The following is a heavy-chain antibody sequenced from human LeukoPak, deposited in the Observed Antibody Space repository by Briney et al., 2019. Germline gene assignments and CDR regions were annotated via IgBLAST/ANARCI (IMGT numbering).Heavy chain of an antibody. D-gene: IGHD2-8*01. CDR3: ARGRYCTKGVCQTGPPDY. J-gene: IGHJ4*02. V-gene: IGHV4-38-2*02. Sequence: PSETLSLTCTVSGYSISSGYYWGWIRQPPGKGLEWIGSIYHSGSTYYNPSLKSRVPISVDTSKNQFSLKLSSVTAADTAVYYCARGRYCTKGVCQTGPPDYWGQGTLVTVSS. CDR2: IYHSGST. CDR1: GYSISSGYY.